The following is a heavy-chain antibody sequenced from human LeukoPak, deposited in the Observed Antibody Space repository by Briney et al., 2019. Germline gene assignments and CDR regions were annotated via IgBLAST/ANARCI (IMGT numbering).Heavy chain of an antibody. D-gene: IGHD2-15*01. J-gene: IGHJ3*02. CDR1: GFTFSSYS. CDR3: ARDLHRYCSGGSCYGDDAFDI. CDR2: ISSSSSTI. Sequence: GGSLRLSCAASGFTFSSYSMNWVRQAPGKGLEWVSYISSSSSTIYYADSVKGRFTISRDNAKNSLYLQMNSLRDEDTAVYYCARDLHRYCSGGSCYGDDAFDIWGQVTMVTVSS. V-gene: IGHV3-48*02.